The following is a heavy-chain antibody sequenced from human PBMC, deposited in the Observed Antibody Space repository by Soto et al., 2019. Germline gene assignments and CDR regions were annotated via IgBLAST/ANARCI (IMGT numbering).Heavy chain of an antibody. CDR2: IFYSGST. V-gene: IGHV4-31*03. D-gene: IGHD2-15*01. Sequence: QVQLQESGPGLVKPSQTLSLTCSVSGGSISSGDYYWSWVRQHPGKVLDWIGYIFYSGSTYYNPSLKSRVTISVDTSKNQFSLKLSSVTAADTAVYYCARGGSGDIVVVAAIDYWGQGTLVTVSS. J-gene: IGHJ4*02. CDR1: GGSISSGDYY. CDR3: ARGGSGDIVVVAAIDY.